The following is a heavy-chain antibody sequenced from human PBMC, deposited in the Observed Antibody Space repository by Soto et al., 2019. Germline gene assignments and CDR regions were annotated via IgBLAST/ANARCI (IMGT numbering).Heavy chain of an antibody. CDR2: IYGSGGT. CDR3: ARTRPGGKGAFDP. Sequence: EVRLVETGGGLIQPGGSLRLSCAASGFTVSGTYMTWVRQAPGKGLECVSVIYGSGGTNYADSVKGRFTISRDGSHNTLYLQMNGLRADDTAVYYCARTRPGGKGAFDPWGQGTLVTVSS. D-gene: IGHD2-15*01. CDR1: GFTVSGTY. J-gene: IGHJ5*02. V-gene: IGHV3-53*02.